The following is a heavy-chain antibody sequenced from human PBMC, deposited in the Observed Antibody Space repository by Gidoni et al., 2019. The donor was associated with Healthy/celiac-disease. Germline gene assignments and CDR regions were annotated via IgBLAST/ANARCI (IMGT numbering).Heavy chain of an antibody. CDR3: ARFSEGYCSGGSCFPGWFDP. CDR1: GGTFSSYA. D-gene: IGHD2-15*01. J-gene: IGHJ5*02. Sequence: QVQLVQSGAEVKKPGSSVKVSCKASGGTFSSYAISWVRQAPGQGLEWMGGIIPIFGTANYAQKFKGRVTITADESTSTAYMELSSLRSEDTAVYYCARFSEGYCSGGSCFPGWFDPWGQGTLVTVSS. CDR2: IIPIFGTA. V-gene: IGHV1-69*01.